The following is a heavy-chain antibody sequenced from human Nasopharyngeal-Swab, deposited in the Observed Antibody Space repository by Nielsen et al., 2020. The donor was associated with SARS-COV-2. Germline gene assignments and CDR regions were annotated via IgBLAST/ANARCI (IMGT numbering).Heavy chain of an antibody. J-gene: IGHJ4*02. CDR3: ARGPPTGIAARPGDY. CDR2: ISSSSSTI. V-gene: IGHV3-48*04. Sequence: GESLKISCAASGLTFSSYSMNWVRQAPGKGLEWVSYISSSSSTIYYADSVKGRFTISRDNAKNSLYLQMNSLRAEDTAVYYCARGPPTGIAARPGDYWGQGTLVTVSS. D-gene: IGHD6-6*01. CDR1: GLTFSSYS.